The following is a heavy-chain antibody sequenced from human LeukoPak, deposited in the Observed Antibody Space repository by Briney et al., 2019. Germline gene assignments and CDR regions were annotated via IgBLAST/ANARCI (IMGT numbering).Heavy chain of an antibody. J-gene: IGHJ5*02. CDR1: GGSISSYY. Sequence: SETLSLTCTVSGGSISSYYWSWIRQPPGKGLEWIGYIYYGGSTNYNPSLKSRVTISVDTSKNQFSLKLSSVTAADTAVYYCARLRGYCSSTSCYLNWFDPWGQGTLVTVSS. CDR2: IYYGGST. D-gene: IGHD2-2*01. CDR3: ARLRGYCSSTSCYLNWFDP. V-gene: IGHV4-59*08.